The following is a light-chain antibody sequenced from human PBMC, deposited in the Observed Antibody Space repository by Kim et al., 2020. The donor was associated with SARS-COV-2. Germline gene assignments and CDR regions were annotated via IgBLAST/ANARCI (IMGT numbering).Light chain of an antibody. CDR2: GKN. CDR1: SLRSYY. Sequence: VALGQTVSITCQGDSLRSYYATWYQQKPGQAPILFIYGKNNRPSGIPDRFSGSSSGNTASLTITGTQAGDEADYYCNSRDSNDNVVFGGGTQLTVL. CDR3: NSRDSNDNVV. J-gene: IGLJ2*01. V-gene: IGLV3-19*01.